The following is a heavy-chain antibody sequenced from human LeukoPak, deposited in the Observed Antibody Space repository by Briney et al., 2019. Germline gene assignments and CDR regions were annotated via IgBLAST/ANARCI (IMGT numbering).Heavy chain of an antibody. CDR2: ISGSGGST. CDR3: AKSDYYDSSGYRQPQDAFDI. CDR1: GFTFSSYA. J-gene: IGHJ3*02. V-gene: IGHV3-23*01. D-gene: IGHD3-22*01. Sequence: GGSLRLSCAASGFTFSSYAMMWLRQAPGKGLEWVSAISGSGGSTYYADSVKGRFTISRDNSKNTLYLQMNSLRAEDTAVYYCAKSDYYDSSGYRQPQDAFDIWGQGTMVTVSS.